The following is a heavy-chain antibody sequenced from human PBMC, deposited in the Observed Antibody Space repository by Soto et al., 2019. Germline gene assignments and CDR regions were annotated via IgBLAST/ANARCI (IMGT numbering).Heavy chain of an antibody. CDR3: ARSVFP. CDR1: DSISTYY. Sequence: SETLSLTCSVDSISTYYWNWIRQSPGKGLERIGYIYYLGRTNYNPSLRSRVTMSIDTSKNQFSLKLSSVTAADTAVYYCARSVFPWGQGTLVTVSS. J-gene: IGHJ5*02. V-gene: IGHV4-59*12. CDR2: IYYLGRT.